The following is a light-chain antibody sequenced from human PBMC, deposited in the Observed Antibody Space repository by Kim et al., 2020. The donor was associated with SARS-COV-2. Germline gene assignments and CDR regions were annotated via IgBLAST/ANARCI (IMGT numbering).Light chain of an antibody. CDR3: HQYKKWPPNS. CDR2: GAS. V-gene: IGKV3-15*01. Sequence: VSTVERPTLFYRARQSVRGPLAWYQPKSGRAPKPLLYGASTGATGIPDSFSGSGSGTEFTLPIGSLQSHDFAFYYCHQYKKWPPNSFGQGTKLEI. CDR1: QSVRGP. J-gene: IGKJ2*01.